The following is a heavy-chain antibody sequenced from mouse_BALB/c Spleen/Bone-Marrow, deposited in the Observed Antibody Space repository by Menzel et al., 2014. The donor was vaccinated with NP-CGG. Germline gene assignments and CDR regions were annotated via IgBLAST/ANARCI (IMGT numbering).Heavy chain of an antibody. CDR2: INPCNDVT. Sequence: LMEAGPELVKPGTSVKMSCKASGYIFTSYVMDWVKQKPGQGLEWIGYINPCNDVTNYNEKFKGKATLTSDNSSSTAYMEVTSMTSEDSAVYYCAGEGWLLRFDYWGQGPPLTVSS. V-gene: IGHV1-14*01. CDR1: GYIFTSYV. J-gene: IGHJ2*01. D-gene: IGHD2-3*01. CDR3: AGEGWLLRFDY.